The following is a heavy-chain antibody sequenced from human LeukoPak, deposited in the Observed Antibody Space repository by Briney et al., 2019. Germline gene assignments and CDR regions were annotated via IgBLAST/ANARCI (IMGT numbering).Heavy chain of an antibody. J-gene: IGHJ4*02. CDR3: ARALTYSSSRYGSLIDY. D-gene: IGHD6-13*01. CDR1: GFTFSSYA. CDR2: ISYDGSNK. Sequence: GGSLRLSCAASGFTFSSYAMHWVRQAPGKGLEWVAVISYDGSNKYYADSVKGRFTISRDNSKNTLYLQMNSLRAEDTAVYYCARALTYSSSRYGSLIDYWGQGTLVTVSS. V-gene: IGHV3-30*04.